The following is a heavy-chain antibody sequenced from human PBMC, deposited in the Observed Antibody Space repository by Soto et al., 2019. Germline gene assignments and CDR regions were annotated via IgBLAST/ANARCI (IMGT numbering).Heavy chain of an antibody. Sequence: GGSLRLSCAASGFTFSSYSMNWVRQAPGKGLEWVSSISSSSSYIYYADSVKGRFTISRDNAKNSLYLQMNSLRAEDTAVYYCAPGSSSSKHFDYWGQGTLVTVSS. CDR2: ISSSSSYI. CDR1: GFTFSSYS. CDR3: APGSSSSKHFDY. D-gene: IGHD6-6*01. V-gene: IGHV3-21*01. J-gene: IGHJ4*02.